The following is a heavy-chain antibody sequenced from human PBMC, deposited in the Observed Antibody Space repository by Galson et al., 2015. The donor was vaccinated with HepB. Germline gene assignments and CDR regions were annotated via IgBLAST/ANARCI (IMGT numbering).Heavy chain of an antibody. J-gene: IGHJ4*02. CDR3: AKDVRTLQGYFDY. V-gene: IGHV3-23*01. D-gene: IGHD1-14*01. Sequence: LRLSCAASGFTFSSYAMSWVRQAPGKGLEWVSGISGSDGSTYYADSVKGRFTISRDTSKNTLYLQMNSLRAEDTAVYYCAKDVRTLQGYFDYWGQGTLVTVSS. CDR1: GFTFSSYA. CDR2: ISGSDGST.